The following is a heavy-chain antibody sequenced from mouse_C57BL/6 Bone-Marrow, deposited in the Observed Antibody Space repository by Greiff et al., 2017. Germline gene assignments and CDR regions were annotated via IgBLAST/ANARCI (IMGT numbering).Heavy chain of an antibody. J-gene: IGHJ4*01. D-gene: IGHD3-2*02. V-gene: IGHV1-54*01. Sequence: VQLQQSGAELVRPGTSVKVSCKASGYAFTNYLIEWVKQRPGQGLEWIGVINPGSGGTNYNEKFKGKATLTADKSSSTAYMQLSSLTCEDSAVYFCARCRLKLEGDYWGQGTSVTVSS. CDR2: INPGSGGT. CDR3: ARCRLKLEGDY. CDR1: GYAFTNYL.